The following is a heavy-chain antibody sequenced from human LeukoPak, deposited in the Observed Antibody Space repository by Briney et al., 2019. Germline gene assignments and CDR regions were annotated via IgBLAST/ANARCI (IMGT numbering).Heavy chain of an antibody. J-gene: IGHJ4*02. V-gene: IGHV3-48*03. Sequence: PGGSLRLSCAASGFTFSSYEMNWVRQAPGRGLEWVSYISSSGSIIYYADSVKGRFTISRDNAKNSLYLQMNSLRAEDTAVYYCARGLGYCSSTSCYRLLLSYWGQGTLVTVSS. CDR1: GFTFSSYE. CDR2: ISSSGSII. CDR3: ARGLGYCSSTSCYRLLLSY. D-gene: IGHD2-2*01.